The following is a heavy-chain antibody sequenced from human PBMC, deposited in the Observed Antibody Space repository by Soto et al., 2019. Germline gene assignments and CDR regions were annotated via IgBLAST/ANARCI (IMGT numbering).Heavy chain of an antibody. CDR1: GGSISSGGYY. Sequence: QVQLQESGPGLVKPSQTLSLTCTVSGGSISSGGYYWSWIRQHPGKGLEWIGYIYYSGSTYYNPSLKSRVTISVDTSKNQFSLKLSSVTAADTAVYYCVRTDYYDSSGYQHPFDYWGQGTLVTVSS. J-gene: IGHJ4*02. D-gene: IGHD3-22*01. CDR2: IYYSGST. V-gene: IGHV4-31*03. CDR3: VRTDYYDSSGYQHPFDY.